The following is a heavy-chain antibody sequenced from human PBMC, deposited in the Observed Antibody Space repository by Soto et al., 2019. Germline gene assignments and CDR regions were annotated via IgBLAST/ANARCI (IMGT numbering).Heavy chain of an antibody. CDR3: PYRQTSVVLDY. CDR1: GFSLSTSGVG. Sequence: QITLKESGPTLVKPTQTLTLTCTFSGFSLSTSGVGVGWIRQSPGKALEWLALIYWDDDKRYSPSLKSRLTTTNHTDKTLVNLTTANTATVYTAPYHCPYRQTSVVLDYWGQGTLVTVSS. J-gene: IGHJ4*02. D-gene: IGHD3-10*01. CDR2: IYWDDDK. V-gene: IGHV2-5*02.